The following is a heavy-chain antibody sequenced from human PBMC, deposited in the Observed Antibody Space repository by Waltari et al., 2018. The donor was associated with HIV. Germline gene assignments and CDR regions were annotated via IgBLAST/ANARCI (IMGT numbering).Heavy chain of an antibody. CDR2: MNPNSGNT. V-gene: IGHV1-8*01. J-gene: IGHJ6*02. CDR3: ARRMAPNYYYYYYGMDV. D-gene: IGHD2-15*01. CDR1: GYTFTSYD. Sequence: QVQLVQSGAEVKKPGASVKVSCKASGYTFTSYDINWVRQATGQGLEWMGLMNPNSGNTGYAQKFQGRVAMTRNTSISTAYMELSSLRSEDTAVYYCARRMAPNYYYYYYGMDVWGQGTTVTVSS.